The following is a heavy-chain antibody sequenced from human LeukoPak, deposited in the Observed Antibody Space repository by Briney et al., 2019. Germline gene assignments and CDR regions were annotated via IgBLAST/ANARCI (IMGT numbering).Heavy chain of an antibody. J-gene: IGHJ3*01. CDR1: GFNLSDYW. Sequence: PGGSLRLSCRASGFNLSDYWMHWVRQAPGKGLEWVSAISSGGSTYYADSVKRRFTISRDNSENTLYLQMSSLRAEDTAVYYCARACSGGSCYLAAFDFWGQGTMVTVSS. CDR3: ARACSGGSCYLAAFDF. D-gene: IGHD2-15*01. V-gene: IGHV3-23*01. CDR2: ISSGGST.